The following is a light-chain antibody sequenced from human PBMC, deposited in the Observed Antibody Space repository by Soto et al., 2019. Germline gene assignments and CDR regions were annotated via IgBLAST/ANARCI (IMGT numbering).Light chain of an antibody. J-gene: IGLJ2*01. CDR1: SSDVGGYNY. V-gene: IGLV2-14*01. CDR3: SSYKSGSTLV. Sequence: QSALTQPASVSGSLGQSITISCTGTSSDVGGYNYVSWYQQHPGKAPKLMIYEVSNRPSGVSNRFSGSKSGNTASLTISGLQAEDEADYYCSSYKSGSTLVFGGGTKLTVL. CDR2: EVS.